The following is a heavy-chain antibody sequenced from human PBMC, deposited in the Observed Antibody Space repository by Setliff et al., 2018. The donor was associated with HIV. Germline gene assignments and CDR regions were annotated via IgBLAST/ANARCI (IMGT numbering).Heavy chain of an antibody. Sequence: SVKVSCKASGGTFSSYAISWVRQAPGQGLEWMGGIIPIFGTANYAQKFQGRVTITTDESTSTAYMELSSLGSEDTAVYYCARAPIVGGGAFDIWGQGTMVTVSS. CDR2: IIPIFGTA. CDR3: ARAPIVGGGAFDI. D-gene: IGHD1-26*01. CDR1: GGTFSSYA. J-gene: IGHJ3*02. V-gene: IGHV1-69*05.